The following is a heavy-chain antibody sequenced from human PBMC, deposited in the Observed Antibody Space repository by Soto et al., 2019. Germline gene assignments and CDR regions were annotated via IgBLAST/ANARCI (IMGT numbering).Heavy chain of an antibody. J-gene: IGHJ2*01. Sequence: GGSLRLSCVASGFTFSNYWMGWVRQAPGKGLEWVANIRQDGGDKRDLDSVKGRFTIARDNAQNSLYLQMNSLRAEDTAVYYCARIDCGGNCYSRCWYFDIWGRGTLVTVSS. CDR1: GFTFSNYW. CDR2: IRQDGGDK. CDR3: ARIDCGGNCYSRCWYFDI. D-gene: IGHD2-21*02. V-gene: IGHV3-7*03.